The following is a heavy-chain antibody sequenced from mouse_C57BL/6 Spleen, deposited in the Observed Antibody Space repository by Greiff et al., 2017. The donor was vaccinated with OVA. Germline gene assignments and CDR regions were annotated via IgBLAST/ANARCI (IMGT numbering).Heavy chain of an antibody. CDR2: ISSGSSTI. CDR3: AKKNDYGSSMDD. J-gene: IGHJ4*01. CDR1: GFTFSDYG. Sequence: EVKLMESGGGLVKPGGSLKLSCAASGFTFSDYGMHWVRQAPEKGLEWVAYISSGSSTIYSADTVKGRFTISRDNAKNTLFLQMTSLRSEDTAMYYCAKKNDYGSSMDDWGQGTSVTVSS. D-gene: IGHD1-1*01. V-gene: IGHV5-17*01.